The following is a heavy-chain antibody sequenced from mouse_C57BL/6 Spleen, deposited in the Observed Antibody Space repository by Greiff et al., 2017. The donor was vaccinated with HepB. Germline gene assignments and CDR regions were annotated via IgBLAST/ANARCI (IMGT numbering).Heavy chain of an antibody. V-gene: IGHV1-18*01. CDR2: INPNNGGT. D-gene: IGHD4-1*01. J-gene: IGHJ3*01. Sequence: EVQLKESGPELVKPGASVKIPCKASGYTFTDYNMDWVKQSHGKSLEWIGDINPNNGGTIYNQKFKGKATLTVDKSSSTAYMELRSLTSEDTAVYYCARTRWDAWFAYWGQGTLVTVSA. CDR3: ARTRWDAWFAY. CDR1: GYTFTDYN.